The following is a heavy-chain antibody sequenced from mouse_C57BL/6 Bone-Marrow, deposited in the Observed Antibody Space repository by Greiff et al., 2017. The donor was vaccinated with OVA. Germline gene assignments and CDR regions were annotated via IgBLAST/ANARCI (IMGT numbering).Heavy chain of an antibody. CDR1: GFNIKDDY. CDR2: IDPENGDT. V-gene: IGHV14-4*01. Sequence: EVKLMESGAELVRPGASVKLSCTASGFNIKDDYMHWVKQRPEQGLEWIGWIDPENGDTEYASKFQGKATITADPSSNTAYLPLSSLASEDTAVYYCTTSGYYGQGTLVTVSA. CDR3: TTSGY. J-gene: IGHJ3*02.